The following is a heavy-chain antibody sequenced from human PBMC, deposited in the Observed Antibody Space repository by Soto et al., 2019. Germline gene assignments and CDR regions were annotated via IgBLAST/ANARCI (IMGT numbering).Heavy chain of an antibody. CDR2: FDPEDGET. Sequence: GASVKVSCKVSGYTLTELSMHWVRQAPGKGLEWMGGFDPEDGETIYAQKFQGRVTMTEDTSTDTAYMELSSLRSEDTAVYYCATDCSSAEWFDPWGQGTLVTVSS. CDR1: GYTLTELS. J-gene: IGHJ5*02. D-gene: IGHD6-25*01. V-gene: IGHV1-24*01. CDR3: ATDCSSAEWFDP.